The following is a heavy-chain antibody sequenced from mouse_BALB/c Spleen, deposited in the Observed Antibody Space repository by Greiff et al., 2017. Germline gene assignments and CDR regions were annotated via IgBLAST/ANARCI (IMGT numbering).Heavy chain of an antibody. CDR1: GFNIKDYY. CDR2: IDPENGDT. D-gene: IGHD2-1*01. J-gene: IGHJ2*01. V-gene: IGHV14-4*02. Sequence: EVQLQQSGAELVRSGASVKLSCTASGFNIKDYYMLWVKQRPEQGLEWIGWIDPENGDTEYAPKFQGKATMTADTSSNTAYLQHSSLTSEDTAVYYCNAWGGNYFPFDYWGQGTTLTVSS. CDR3: NAWGGNYFPFDY.